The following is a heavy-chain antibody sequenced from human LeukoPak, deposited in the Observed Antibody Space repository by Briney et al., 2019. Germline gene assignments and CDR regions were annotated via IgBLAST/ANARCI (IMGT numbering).Heavy chain of an antibody. CDR3: ARVPQLLDAFDI. Sequence: GGSLRLSCAASGFTFSSYEMNWVRQAPGKGLEWVSYISSSGSTIYYADSVKGRLTISRDNAKNSLYLQMNSLRAEDTAVYYCARVPQLLDAFDIWGQGTMVTVSS. D-gene: IGHD3-10*01. J-gene: IGHJ3*02. CDR2: ISSSGSTI. CDR1: GFTFSSYE. V-gene: IGHV3-48*03.